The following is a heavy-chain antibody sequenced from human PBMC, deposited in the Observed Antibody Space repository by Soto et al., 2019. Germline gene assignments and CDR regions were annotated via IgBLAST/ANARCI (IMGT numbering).Heavy chain of an antibody. V-gene: IGHV3-30-3*01. CDR3: ARDMIAAAGTVAHLFDY. J-gene: IGHJ4*02. Sequence: PGGSLRLSCAASGFTFSTYAMHWVRQAPGKGLEWVAVTSYDGSNKYYADSVKGRFTISRDNSKNTLYLQMNSLRAEDTAVYYCARDMIAAAGTVAHLFDYWGQGTLVTVSS. CDR1: GFTFSTYA. D-gene: IGHD6-13*01. CDR2: TSYDGSNK.